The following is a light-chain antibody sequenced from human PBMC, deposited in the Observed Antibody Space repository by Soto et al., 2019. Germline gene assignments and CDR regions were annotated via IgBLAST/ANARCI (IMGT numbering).Light chain of an antibody. Sequence: EIVMTQSPATLSPSPGERATLSCRASLSVSSDLAWYRQKPGQAPRLLIYRAFTRATGIPARFSGSGFGTDFTLTISSLQSEDFAVYYCQQYNNWPLTFGGGTKVDIK. J-gene: IGKJ4*01. CDR2: RAF. CDR1: LSVSSD. V-gene: IGKV3-15*01. CDR3: QQYNNWPLT.